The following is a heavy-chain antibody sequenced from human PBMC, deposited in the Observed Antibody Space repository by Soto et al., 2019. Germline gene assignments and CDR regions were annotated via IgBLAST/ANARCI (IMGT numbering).Heavy chain of an antibody. Sequence: SETLSLTCAVYGGSFSGYYWSWIRQPPGKGLEWIGEINHSGSTNYNPSLKSRVTISVDTSKNQFSLKLSSVTAADTAVYYCARRQQWPTTRDYWGQGTLVTVSS. CDR1: GGSFSGYY. J-gene: IGHJ4*02. D-gene: IGHD6-19*01. CDR2: INHSGST. V-gene: IGHV4-34*01. CDR3: ARRQQWPTTRDY.